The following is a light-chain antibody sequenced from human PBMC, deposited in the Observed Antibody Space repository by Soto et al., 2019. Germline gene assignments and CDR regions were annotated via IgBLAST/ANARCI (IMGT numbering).Light chain of an antibody. CDR1: SSNIGTNA. CDR2: NHN. J-gene: IGLJ1*01. V-gene: IGLV1-44*01. CDR3: AAWDDSLNGYV. Sequence: QSVLTQPPSASGTPGQRATIACSGGSSNIGTNAVNWYQQLPGTAPKLLIYNHNQRPSGVPDRFSGSKSGTSASLAISGLQSEDEADYYCAAWDDSLNGYVFGTGTKVTVL.